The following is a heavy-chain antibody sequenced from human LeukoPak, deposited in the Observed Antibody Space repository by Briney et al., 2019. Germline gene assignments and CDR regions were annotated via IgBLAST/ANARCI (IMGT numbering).Heavy chain of an antibody. CDR1: GGSITNTNY. CDR3: ARDTRYYDNSGYYYFDY. V-gene: IGHV4-4*02. J-gene: IGHJ4*02. Sequence: PSETLSLTCGVSGGSITNTNYWTWVRQPPGKGLERIGYMHYSGSTNYNPSLKSRVTISVDTSKHQFSLKLNSVTSADTAVYYCARDTRYYDNSGYYYFDYWGRGTLVTVSS. D-gene: IGHD3-22*01. CDR2: MHYSGST.